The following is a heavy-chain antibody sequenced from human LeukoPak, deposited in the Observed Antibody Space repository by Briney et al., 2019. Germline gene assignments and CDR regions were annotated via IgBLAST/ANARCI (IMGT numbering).Heavy chain of an antibody. Sequence: GGSLRLSCAASGFTFDDYAMHWVRQAPGKGLEWVSLISWDGGSTYYADSVKGRFTISRDNSKNSLYLQMNSLRAEDTALYYCAKDISYDISGYLLDYWGQGTLVTVSS. J-gene: IGHJ4*02. D-gene: IGHD3-22*01. V-gene: IGHV3-43D*03. CDR1: GFTFDDYA. CDR2: ISWDGGST. CDR3: AKDISYDISGYLLDY.